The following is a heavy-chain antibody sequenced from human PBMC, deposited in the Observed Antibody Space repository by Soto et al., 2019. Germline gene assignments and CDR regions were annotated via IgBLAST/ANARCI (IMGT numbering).Heavy chain of an antibody. V-gene: IGHV1-69*12. CDR2: IIPIFATA. J-gene: IGHJ6*02. CDR1: GGTFSSYA. D-gene: IGHD3-16*01. CDR3: AQCLLGVNYYYGMDV. Sequence: QVQLVQSGAEVKKPGSSVKVSCKASGGTFSSYAINWVRQAPGQGLEWMGGIIPIFATADYAQKFQGRVTITADESTRTAYMEVSRLRSEDTAGYYCAQCLLGVNYYYGMDVWGQGTTVTVSS.